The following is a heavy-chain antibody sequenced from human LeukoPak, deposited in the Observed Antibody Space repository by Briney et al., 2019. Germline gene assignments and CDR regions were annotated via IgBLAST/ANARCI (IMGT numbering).Heavy chain of an antibody. Sequence: SGGSLRLSCAASGFTFSSYSMNWVRQAPGKGLEWVSSISSSSSYIYYADSVKGRFTISRDNAKNSLYLQMNSLRAEDTAVYYCASGPSTGMDAWGQGTTVTVSS. CDR2: ISSSSSYI. D-gene: IGHD1-26*01. J-gene: IGHJ6*02. CDR1: GFTFSSYS. CDR3: ASGPSTGMDA. V-gene: IGHV3-21*01.